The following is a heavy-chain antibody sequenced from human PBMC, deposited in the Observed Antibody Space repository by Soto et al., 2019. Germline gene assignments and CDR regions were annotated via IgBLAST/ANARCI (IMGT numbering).Heavy chain of an antibody. CDR3: AKEAIVSTVTTYSDY. CDR2: ISGSGGSK. CDR1: GFTFSRRA. Sequence: GGSLRLSCEASGFTFSRRAMSWVRQAPGKGLEWVSVISGSGGSKYYLDSVKGRLTISRDNSQNTLNLQMNSLRAEDTAVYFFAKEAIVSTVTTYSDYGAQEXLVTV. V-gene: IGHV3-23*01. D-gene: IGHD4-17*01. J-gene: IGHJ4*02.